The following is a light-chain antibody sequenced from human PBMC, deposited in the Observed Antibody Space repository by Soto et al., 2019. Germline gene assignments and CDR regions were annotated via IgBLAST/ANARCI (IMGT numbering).Light chain of an antibody. Sequence: DIVMTQSPDSLAVSLGERATINCKSSQSALYSSNNKNYLAWYQQKSGQPPKLLIYWASTRESGVPDRFRGSGSGTDFTLTISSLQAEDVAAYFCQQYYSTPLTFGGGTKVDIK. V-gene: IGKV4-1*01. J-gene: IGKJ4*01. CDR2: WAS. CDR3: QQYYSTPLT. CDR1: QSALYSSNNKNY.